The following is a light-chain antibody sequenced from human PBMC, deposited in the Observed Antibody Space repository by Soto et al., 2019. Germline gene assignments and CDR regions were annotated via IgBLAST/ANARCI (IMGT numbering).Light chain of an antibody. CDR3: AAWDDSLSGYV. CDR2: TNS. V-gene: IGLV1-47*02. J-gene: IGLJ1*01. Sequence: QSVLTQPPSASETPGQRVTISCSGSSSNLGTNYVYWYQQLPGTAPKLLIYTNSQRPSGVPDRFSGSKSGTSASLAISGLRSEDEADYYCAAWDDSLSGYVFGTGTELTVL. CDR1: SSNLGTNY.